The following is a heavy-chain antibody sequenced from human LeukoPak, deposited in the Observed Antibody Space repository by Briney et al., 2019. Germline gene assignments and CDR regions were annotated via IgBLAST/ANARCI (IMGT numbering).Heavy chain of an antibody. J-gene: IGHJ6*02. Sequence: PGGPLRLSCAASGFTVSSNYMSWVRQAPGKGLEWVSVIYSGGSTYYADSVKGRFTISRDNSKNTLYPQMNSLRAEDTAVYYCARVNSGSSPPYYYGMDVWGQGTTVTVSS. CDR1: GFTVSSNY. CDR3: ARVNSGSSPPYYYGMDV. CDR2: IYSGGST. D-gene: IGHD6-6*01. V-gene: IGHV3-53*01.